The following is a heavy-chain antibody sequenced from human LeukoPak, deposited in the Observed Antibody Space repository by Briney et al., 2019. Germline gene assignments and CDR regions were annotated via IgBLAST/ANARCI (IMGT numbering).Heavy chain of an antibody. CDR2: INTDSSSI. J-gene: IGHJ4*02. Sequence: GGSLRLSCAASGFTFNIYEMNWVRQAPGKGLEWISHINTDSSSIHYADSMKGRFTISRDNAKNSLYLQMNSLRGEDTAFYYCARDFGSITNTIGRYWGQGTLVTVSS. CDR1: GFTFNIYE. V-gene: IGHV3-48*04. D-gene: IGHD3-3*01. CDR3: ARDFGSITNTIGRY.